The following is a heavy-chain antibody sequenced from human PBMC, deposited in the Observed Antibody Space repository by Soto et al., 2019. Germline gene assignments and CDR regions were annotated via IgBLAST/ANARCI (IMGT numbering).Heavy chain of an antibody. CDR3: ARTLSSYGTDY. CDR1: GFTFSSYA. J-gene: IGHJ4*02. V-gene: IGHV3-23*01. D-gene: IGHD5-18*01. CDR2: ISGSGGST. Sequence: EVQLLESGGGLVQPGGSLRLSCAASGFTFSSYAMSWVRQAPGKGLEWVSAISGSGGSTYYADSVKGRFTISRDNSKNPRILQMNSLRAEDTAVYYCARTLSSYGTDYWGQGTLVTVSS.